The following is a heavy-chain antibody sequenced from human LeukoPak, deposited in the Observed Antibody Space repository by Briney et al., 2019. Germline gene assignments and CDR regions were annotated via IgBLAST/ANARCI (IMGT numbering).Heavy chain of an antibody. CDR1: GGSFSGYY. CDR3: ARQVPLSYCSSTSCYDRFDP. CDR2: INHSGST. V-gene: IGHV4-34*01. Sequence: PSETLSLTCAVYGGSFSGYYWSWIRQPPGKGLEWIGEINHSGSTNYNPSLKSRVTISVDTSKNQFSLKLSSVTAADTAVYYCARQVPLSYCSSTSCYDRFDPWGQGTLVTVSS. J-gene: IGHJ5*02. D-gene: IGHD2-2*01.